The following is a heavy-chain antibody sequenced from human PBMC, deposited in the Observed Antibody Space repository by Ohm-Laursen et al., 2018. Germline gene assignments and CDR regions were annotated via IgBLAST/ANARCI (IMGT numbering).Heavy chain of an antibody. J-gene: IGHJ4*02. Sequence: SLRLSCTASGFTFSSYAMSWVRQAPGKGLEWVSAISGSGGSTYYADSVKGRFTISRDNSKNTLYLQMNSLRAEDTAVYYCAKEIDFWSGYADYWGQGTLVTVSS. CDR3: AKEIDFWSGYADY. CDR1: GFTFSSYA. D-gene: IGHD3-3*01. V-gene: IGHV3-23*01. CDR2: ISGSGGST.